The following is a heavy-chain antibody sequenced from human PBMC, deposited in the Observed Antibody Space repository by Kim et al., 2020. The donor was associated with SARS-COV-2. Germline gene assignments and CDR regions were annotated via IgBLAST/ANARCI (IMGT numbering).Heavy chain of an antibody. Sequence: GGSLRLSCVASGFIIRTYWMSWVRQPPGMGLEWVGNIKEDGSEAYYADSVKGRFTISRDNAKNSLYLQVNSLRAEDTADYYYMGDPETYWGQGTLVIVSS. V-gene: IGHV3-7*01. CDR1: GFIIRTYW. J-gene: IGHJ4*02. CDR3: MGDPETY. CDR2: IKEDGSEA.